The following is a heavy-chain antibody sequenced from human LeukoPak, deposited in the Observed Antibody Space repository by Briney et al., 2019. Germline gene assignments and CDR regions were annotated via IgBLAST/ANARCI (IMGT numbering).Heavy chain of an antibody. CDR1: GGSFSDYY. J-gene: IGHJ4*02. D-gene: IGHD3-16*02. CDR3: ASHYSSGSYRYTGSFDS. CDR2: INHSGTT. Sequence: TSETLSLTCAVYGGSFSDYYWSWIRQPPGKGLEWIGEINHSGTTNYSPSLKSRVSTSVDTSKNQFSLKLNSVTAADAAMYYCASHYSSGSYRYTGSFDSWGQGMLVNVSS. V-gene: IGHV4-34*01.